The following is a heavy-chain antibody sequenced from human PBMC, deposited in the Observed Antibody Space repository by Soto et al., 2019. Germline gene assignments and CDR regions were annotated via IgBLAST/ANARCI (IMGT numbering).Heavy chain of an antibody. CDR1: GYTFTSYG. CDR2: ISAYNGNT. J-gene: IGHJ4*02. CDR3: ARDRKSLSGGYDLAY. Sequence: ASVKVSCKASGYTFTSYGISWVRQAPGQGLEWMGWISAYNGNTNYAQKLQGRVTMTTDTSTSTAYMELRSLRSDDTAVYYCARDRKSLSGGYDLAYWGQGTLVTVSS. V-gene: IGHV1-18*01. D-gene: IGHD5-12*01.